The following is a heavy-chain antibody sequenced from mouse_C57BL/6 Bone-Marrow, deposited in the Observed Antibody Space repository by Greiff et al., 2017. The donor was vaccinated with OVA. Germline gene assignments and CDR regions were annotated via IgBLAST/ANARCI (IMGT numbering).Heavy chain of an antibody. V-gene: IGHV5-12*01. J-gene: IGHJ1*03. CDR1: GFTFSDYY. CDR3: ASKLGWYFDV. D-gene: IGHD3-3*01. Sequence: MLVESGGGLVQPGGSLKLSCAASGFTFSDYYMYWVRQTPEKRLEWVAYISNGGGSTYYPDTVKGRFTISRDNAKNTLYLQMSRLKSEDTAMYYCASKLGWYFDVWGTGTTVTVSS. CDR2: ISNGGGST.